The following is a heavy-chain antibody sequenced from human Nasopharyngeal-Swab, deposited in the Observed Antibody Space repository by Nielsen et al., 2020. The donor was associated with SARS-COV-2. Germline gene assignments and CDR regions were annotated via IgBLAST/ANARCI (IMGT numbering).Heavy chain of an antibody. CDR2: IYWDDDK. V-gene: IGHV2-5*02. J-gene: IGHJ6*03. Sequence: WIGRCAGKALEWLALIYWDDDKRYSPSLKSRLTISKDTSKSQVVLTMTNMDPVDTATYYCARISSLYYYYMDVWGKGTTVTVSS. CDR3: ARISSLYYYYMDV.